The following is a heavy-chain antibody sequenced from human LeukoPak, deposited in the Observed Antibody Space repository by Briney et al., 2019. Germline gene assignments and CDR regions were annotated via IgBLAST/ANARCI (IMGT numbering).Heavy chain of an antibody. J-gene: IGHJ4*02. CDR1: GYSISSSSYY. CDR3: ARLPRSGYYYYFDY. D-gene: IGHD3-22*01. CDR2: IYYSGST. Sequence: PSETLSLTCTVSGYSISSSSYYWGWIRQPPGKGLEWIGSIYYSGSTYYNPSLKSRVTISVDTSKNQFSLKLSSVTAADTAVYYCARLPRSGYYYYFDYWGQGTLVTVSS. V-gene: IGHV4-39*07.